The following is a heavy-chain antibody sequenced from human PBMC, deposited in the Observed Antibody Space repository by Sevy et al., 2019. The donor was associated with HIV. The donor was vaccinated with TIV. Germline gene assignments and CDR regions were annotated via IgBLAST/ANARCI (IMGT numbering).Heavy chain of an antibody. D-gene: IGHD1-26*01. J-gene: IGHJ4*02. CDR1: TGSFSAYY. V-gene: IGHV3-11*06. CDR3: ARGLVGANLGTDY. Sequence: LSLTCIVSTGSFSAYYWNWLRQTPGKGLEWISYISFSSNYTMYADSVTGRFTISRDNAKNSLYLQMNSLRAEDTAVYYCARGLVGANLGTDYWGQGSLVTVSS. CDR2: ISFSSNYT.